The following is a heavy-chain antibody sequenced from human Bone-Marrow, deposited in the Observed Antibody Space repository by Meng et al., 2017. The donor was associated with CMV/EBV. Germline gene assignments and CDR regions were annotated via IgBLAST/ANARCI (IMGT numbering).Heavy chain of an antibody. CDR1: GFTFSSYW. Sequence: GGSLRLSCATSGFTFSSYWMSWVRQAPGKGLEWVASANQDGSETYHVDSVKGRFTISRDNGQNSLYLQMASLTADDTALYYCARGYGWHAFDILGQGTMVTVSS. J-gene: IGHJ3*02. V-gene: IGHV3-7*01. D-gene: IGHD5-18*01. CDR3: ARGYGWHAFDI. CDR2: ANQDGSET.